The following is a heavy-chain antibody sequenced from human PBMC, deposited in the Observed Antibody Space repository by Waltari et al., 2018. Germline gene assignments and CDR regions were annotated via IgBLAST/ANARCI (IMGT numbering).Heavy chain of an antibody. D-gene: IGHD2-15*01. J-gene: IGHJ6*02. CDR3: VRLEDCSGPGGNCYSGDSFALDV. V-gene: IGHV4-34*02. Sequence: QVQLQQWGAGQLQPSETLSLTCAVYGGSFSGYYWGWIRQPPGKGLEWIGEINHNGNRKHHPSLRSRLTMLVDTSRSQFSLKVNSVTAADTAVYYCVRLEDCSGPGGNCYSGDSFALDVWGQGTTVTVSS. CDR1: GGSFSGYY. CDR2: INHNGNR.